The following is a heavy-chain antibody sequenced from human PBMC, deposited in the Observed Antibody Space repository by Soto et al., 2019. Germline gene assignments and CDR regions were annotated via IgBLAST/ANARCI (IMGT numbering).Heavy chain of an antibody. CDR3: APRKSGSFNIGAFDI. CDR2: ISKNGIDI. V-gene: IGHV3-48*03. Sequence: GGSLRLSCAASAFSFSTYEMNWVRQAPGKGLEWVSYISKNGIDIYYADSVKGRFTISRDNANNSLFLQMNSLRAEDTAVYYCAPRKSGSFNIGAFDIWGQGTMVTVSS. CDR1: AFSFSTYE. J-gene: IGHJ3*02. D-gene: IGHD3-10*01.